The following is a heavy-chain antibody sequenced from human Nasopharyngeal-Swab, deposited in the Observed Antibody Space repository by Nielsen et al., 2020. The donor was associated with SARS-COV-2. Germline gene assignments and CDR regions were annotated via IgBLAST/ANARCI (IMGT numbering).Heavy chain of an antibody. CDR3: AKVADPYRGGDY. CDR2: ISWNSGSI. J-gene: IGHJ4*02. CDR1: GFTFDDYA. Sequence: GESLKTSCAASGFTFDDYAMHWVRPAPGKGLEWVSGISWNSGSIGYADSVKGRFTISRDNAKNSLYLQMNSLRAEDTALYYCAKVADPYRGGDYWGQGTLVTVSS. D-gene: IGHD2-15*01. V-gene: IGHV3-9*01.